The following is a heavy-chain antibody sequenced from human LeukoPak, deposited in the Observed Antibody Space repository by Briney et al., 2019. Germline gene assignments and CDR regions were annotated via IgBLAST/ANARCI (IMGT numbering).Heavy chain of an antibody. CDR1: GFTFRNYG. Sequence: GGSLRLSCEVSGFTFRNYGMNWVRQAPGKGLEWVAVISYDGINEYYVDSVKGRFTISRDNAKNTLYLQMNSLRAEDTAVYYCARKGSGYYIQELDCWGQGTLVTVSS. CDR2: ISYDGINE. CDR3: ARKGSGYYIQELDC. J-gene: IGHJ4*02. V-gene: IGHV3-30*03. D-gene: IGHD3-22*01.